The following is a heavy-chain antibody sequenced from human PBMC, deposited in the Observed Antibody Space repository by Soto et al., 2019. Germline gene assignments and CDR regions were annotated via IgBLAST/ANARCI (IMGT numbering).Heavy chain of an antibody. V-gene: IGHV1-18*01. Sequence: ASVKVSCKASGYTFTSYGISWVRQAPGQGLEWMGWISAYNGNTNYAQKLQGRVTMTTDTSTSTAYMELRSLRSDDTAVYYCARVARGYDSGGYYYSYYYMDVWGKGTTVTVSS. CDR2: ISAYNGNT. CDR1: GYTFTSYG. D-gene: IGHD3-10*01. J-gene: IGHJ6*03. CDR3: ARVARGYDSGGYYYSYYYMDV.